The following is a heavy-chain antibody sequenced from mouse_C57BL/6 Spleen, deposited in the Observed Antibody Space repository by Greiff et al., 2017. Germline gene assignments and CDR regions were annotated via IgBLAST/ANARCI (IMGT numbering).Heavy chain of an antibody. Sequence: EVKLMESGEGLVKPGGSLKLSCAASGFTFSSYAMSWVRQTPEKRLEWVAYISSGGDYIYYADTVKGRFTISRDNARNTLYLQMSSLKSEDTAMYYCTRGGYYYGSSHWYFDVWGTGTTVTVSS. CDR2: ISSGGDYI. CDR3: TRGGYYYGSSHWYFDV. D-gene: IGHD1-1*01. V-gene: IGHV5-9-1*02. CDR1: GFTFSSYA. J-gene: IGHJ1*03.